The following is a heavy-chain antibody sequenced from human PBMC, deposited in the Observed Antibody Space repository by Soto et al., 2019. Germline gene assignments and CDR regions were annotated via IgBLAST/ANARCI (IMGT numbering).Heavy chain of an antibody. D-gene: IGHD3-10*01. CDR2: ISPYNGKT. CDR3: ARDPGLGSSYPPLDY. V-gene: IGHV1-18*04. J-gene: IGHJ4*01. CDR1: GYTFTSYG. Sequence: ASVKVSCKASGYTFTSYGVSWVRQAPGQGLEWMGWISPYNGKTEHSPKFQDRVTMTTDISMSTAYMELSSLTSDDSAIYYCARDPGLGSSYPPLDYWGQGSLVTVSS.